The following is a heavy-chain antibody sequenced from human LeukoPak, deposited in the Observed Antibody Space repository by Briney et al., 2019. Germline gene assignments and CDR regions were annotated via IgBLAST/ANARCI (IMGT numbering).Heavy chain of an antibody. Sequence: PGGSLRLSCAASGFTFSHYAMSWVRQAPGRGLEWVSSIGGSGDTTYYAGSVKGRFTISRDTSKNTLYLQMNSLTAEDAAVYYCAKCSSGSYYSSGDYWGQGTLVTVSS. J-gene: IGHJ4*02. CDR2: IGGSGDTT. V-gene: IGHV3-23*01. CDR1: GFTFSHYA. CDR3: AKCSSGSYYSSGDY. D-gene: IGHD2-15*01.